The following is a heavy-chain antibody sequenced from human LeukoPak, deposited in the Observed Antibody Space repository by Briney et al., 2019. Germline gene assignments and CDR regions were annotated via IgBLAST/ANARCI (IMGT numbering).Heavy chain of an antibody. D-gene: IGHD6-19*01. Sequence: SETLSLTCTVSGGSISSYYWSWIRQPPGKGLEWIGYIYYSGSTNYNPSLKSRVTISVDTSKNQFSLKLSSVTAADTAVYYCARGGGWYPNDAFDIWGQGTMVTVSS. CDR1: GGSISSYY. J-gene: IGHJ3*02. CDR2: IYYSGST. CDR3: ARGGGWYPNDAFDI. V-gene: IGHV4-59*01.